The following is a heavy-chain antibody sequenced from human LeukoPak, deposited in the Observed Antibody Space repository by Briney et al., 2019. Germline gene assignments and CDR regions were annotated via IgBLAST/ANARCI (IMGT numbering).Heavy chain of an antibody. CDR2: IKTDGVTT. CDR1: GFTLSNYW. CDR3: AKLSGWYWGTV. V-gene: IGHV3-74*01. Sequence: GGSLRLSCAASGFTLSNYWMHWVRQAPGKGLVWVSRIKTDGVTTNYADSVKGRFTISRDNAKNTLYLQMNSLRAEDTAVYYCAKLSGWYWGTVWGQGTLVTVSS. J-gene: IGHJ4*02. D-gene: IGHD6-19*01.